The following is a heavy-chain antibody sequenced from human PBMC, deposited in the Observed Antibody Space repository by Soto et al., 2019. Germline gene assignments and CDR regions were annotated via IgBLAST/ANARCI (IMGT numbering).Heavy chain of an antibody. CDR1: GGSISSSNW. Sequence: QVQLQESGPGLVKPSGTLSLTCAVSGGSISSSNWWSWVRQPPGKGLEWIGEIYHSGSTNYNPSLKSRVTIPVDKSKNQFSLKLSSVTAADTAVYYCAGAAAAMMTYYYYGMDVWGQGTTVTVSS. V-gene: IGHV4-4*02. J-gene: IGHJ6*02. D-gene: IGHD6-13*01. CDR2: IYHSGST. CDR3: AGAAAAMMTYYYYGMDV.